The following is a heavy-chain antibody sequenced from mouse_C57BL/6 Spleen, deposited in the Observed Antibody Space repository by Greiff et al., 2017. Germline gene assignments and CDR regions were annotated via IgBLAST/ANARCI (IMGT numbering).Heavy chain of an antibody. CDR1: GFTFSDAW. Sequence: EVKLMESGGGLVQPGGSMKLSCAASGFTFSDAWMDWVRQSPEKGLEWVAEIRNKANNHATYYAESVKGRFTISRDDSKSSVYLQMNSLRAEDTGIYYCTREDGYYITFAYWGQGTLVTVSA. CDR2: IRNKANNHAT. D-gene: IGHD2-3*01. J-gene: IGHJ3*01. V-gene: IGHV6-6*01. CDR3: TREDGYYITFAY.